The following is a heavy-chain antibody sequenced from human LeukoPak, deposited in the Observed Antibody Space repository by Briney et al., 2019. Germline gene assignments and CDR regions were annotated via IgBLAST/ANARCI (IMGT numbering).Heavy chain of an antibody. Sequence: GGSLRLSCAASGFPVSSNYMSWVRQAPGKGLEWVSVIYRDDTKTLADSVTGRFTIFRDNSKNTLYLQMNSLRDDDTDVYYCARAPYGVGYTAERDYWGQGTLVTVSS. D-gene: IGHD3-16*02. CDR1: GFPVSSNY. CDR3: ARAPYGVGYTAERDY. V-gene: IGHV3-53*01. J-gene: IGHJ4*02. CDR2: IYRDDTK.